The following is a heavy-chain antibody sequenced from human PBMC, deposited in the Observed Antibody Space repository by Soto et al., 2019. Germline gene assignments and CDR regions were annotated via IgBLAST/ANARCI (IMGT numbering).Heavy chain of an antibody. D-gene: IGHD6-13*01. CDR1: GFTFSDYY. CDR3: ARSFRPQLVRGVFDY. Sequence: QVQLVESGGGLVKPGGSLRLSCAASGFTFSDYYMSWIRQAPGKGLEWVSYISSSSSYTNYADSVKGRFTISRDNAKNVLYLQMNSLRAEDTAVYYCARSFRPQLVRGVFDYWGQGTLVTVSS. V-gene: IGHV3-11*05. J-gene: IGHJ4*02. CDR2: ISSSSSYT.